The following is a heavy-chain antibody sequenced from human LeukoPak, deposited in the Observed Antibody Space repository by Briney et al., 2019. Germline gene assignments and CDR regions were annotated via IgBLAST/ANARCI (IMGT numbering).Heavy chain of an antibody. V-gene: IGHV3-23*01. D-gene: IGHD6-13*01. J-gene: IGHJ4*02. CDR2: ISGSGGST. CDR3: ARARGRGYSSTWSNYFDF. Sequence: GGSLRLSCAASGFTFSSYAMSWVRQAPGKGLEWVSGISGSGGSTYYADSVKGRFTIFRDNSKNTLYLQMNSLRTEDTAVYYCARARGRGYSSTWSNYFDFWGQGTRVTVSS. CDR1: GFTFSSYA.